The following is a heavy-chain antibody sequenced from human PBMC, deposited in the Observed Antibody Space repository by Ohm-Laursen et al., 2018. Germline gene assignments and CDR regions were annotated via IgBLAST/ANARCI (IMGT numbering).Heavy chain of an antibody. CDR1: GYTFSSYW. V-gene: IGHV5-51*01. J-gene: IGHJ4*02. Sequence: GESLRISCKGSGYTFSSYWIGWVRQMPGKGLEWMGIIYPGDSNTKYSPSFQGQVTISADRSISTAYLQWSSLKASDTAMYYCARHHSSGWFPDYWGQGALVTVSS. CDR3: ARHHSSGWFPDY. CDR2: IYPGDSNT. D-gene: IGHD6-19*01.